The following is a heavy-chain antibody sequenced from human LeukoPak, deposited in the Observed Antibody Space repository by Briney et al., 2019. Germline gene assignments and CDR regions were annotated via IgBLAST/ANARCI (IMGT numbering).Heavy chain of an antibody. CDR3: ARDFVIAATTEYFQY. V-gene: IGHV4-61*09. CDR2: IYTSGST. D-gene: IGHD6-13*01. CDR1: GGSISSGSYY. J-gene: IGHJ1*01. Sequence: PSETLSLTCTVSGGSISSGSYYWSWIRQPAGKGLEWIGHIYTSGSTKYNPSLKSRVTISADTSKNQFSLKLSSVTAADTVVYYCARDFVIAATTEYFQYWGQGTLVTVSS.